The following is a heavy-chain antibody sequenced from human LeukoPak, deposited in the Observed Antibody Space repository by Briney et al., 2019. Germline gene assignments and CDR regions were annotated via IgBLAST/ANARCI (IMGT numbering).Heavy chain of an antibody. CDR2: ITPNADRA. Sequence: PGGSLRLSCEAPGFPFGSYGMSWVRRAPGGGLEWASFITPNADRASYADSVEGRFTIPRDNPRNTLYMQMNSLRDEDTAVYYCAIMHGYYDGSGYWVQWGQGTLVTVSS. V-gene: IGHV3-23*01. D-gene: IGHD3-22*01. CDR3: AIMHGYYDGSGYWVQ. CDR1: GFPFGSYG. J-gene: IGHJ1*01.